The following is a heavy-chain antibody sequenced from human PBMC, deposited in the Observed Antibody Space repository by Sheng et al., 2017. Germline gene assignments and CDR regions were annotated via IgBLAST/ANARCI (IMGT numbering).Heavy chain of an antibody. CDR2: IIPILGIA. CDR1: GGTFSSYT. J-gene: IGHJ6*03. Sequence: QVQLVQSGAEVKKPGSSVKVSCKASGGTFSSYTISWVRQAPGQGLEWMGRIIPILGIANYAQKFQGRVTITADKSTSTAYMELSSLRSEDTAVYYCARERYLGYSYGSFGYYYYMDVWGKGTTVTVSS. V-gene: IGHV1-69*08. D-gene: IGHD5-18*01. CDR3: ARERYLGYSYGSFGYYYYMDV.